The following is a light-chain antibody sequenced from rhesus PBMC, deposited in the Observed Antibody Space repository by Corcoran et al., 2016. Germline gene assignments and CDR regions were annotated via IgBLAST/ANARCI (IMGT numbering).Light chain of an antibody. J-gene: IGKJ3*01. CDR1: ENVNTF. V-gene: IGKV1-74*01. CDR2: QAS. CDR3: QHSKGSPFT. Sequence: DIQMTQSPSSLSASVGDRVTITCRASENVNTFLHWYQQKPGKAPKLLIHQASTLQSGVPSRFSGSGSGTDFTLTLSSLQPDDFATYYCQHSKGSPFTFGPGTKLDVK.